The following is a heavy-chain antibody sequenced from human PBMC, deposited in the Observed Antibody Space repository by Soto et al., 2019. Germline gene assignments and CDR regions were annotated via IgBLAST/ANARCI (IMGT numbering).Heavy chain of an antibody. D-gene: IGHD1-1*01. CDR3: ETDHLGSNSDALEY. Sequence: GGPLSRSCAASGCSFSSYSMNWIRPAPGKGLEWASLISSSGVIYYAASVKGRFSISRDNDKNSLSLQMFSLRDEDTAIYFCETDHLGSNSDALEYWGQGTPGTVSS. CDR2: ISSSGVI. J-gene: IGHJ4*02. CDR1: GCSFSSYS. V-gene: IGHV3-48*02.